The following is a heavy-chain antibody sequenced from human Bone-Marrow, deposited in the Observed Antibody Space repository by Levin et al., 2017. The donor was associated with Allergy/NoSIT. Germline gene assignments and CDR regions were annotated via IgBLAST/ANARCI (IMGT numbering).Heavy chain of an antibody. CDR2: VFDNGRS. CDR3: ARSDYGDYLRNWYFDV. J-gene: IGHJ2*01. Sequence: TSETLSLTCSISGGSISGFYWNWIRQAPGKGLEWIGYVFDNGRSNSYSALQSRVTISLDTSRNQFSLKLTSVTAADTAFYFCARSDYGDYLRNWYFDVWGRGTLVTVSS. CDR1: GGSISGFY. V-gene: IGHV4-59*01. D-gene: IGHD4-17*01.